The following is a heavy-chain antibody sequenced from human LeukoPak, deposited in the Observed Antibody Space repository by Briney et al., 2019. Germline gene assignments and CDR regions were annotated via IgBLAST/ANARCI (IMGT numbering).Heavy chain of an antibody. V-gene: IGHV4-34*01. CDR3: ASHQGGSTNDN. Sequence: PSETLSLTCAVYGESFSKYYWSWIRQPPGKGLEWIGEINHSGNTNYNPSLKSRVTISVDTSKNQFSLKLSSVTAADTAVYYCASHQGGSTNDNWGQGTLVTVSS. CDR2: INHSGNT. D-gene: IGHD5-12*01. J-gene: IGHJ4*02. CDR1: GESFSKYY.